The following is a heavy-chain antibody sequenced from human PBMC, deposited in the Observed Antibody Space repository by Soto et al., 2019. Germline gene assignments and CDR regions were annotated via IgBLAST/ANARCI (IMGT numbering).Heavy chain of an antibody. Sequence: PSETLSLTCTVSGGSISSYYWSWIRQPPGKGLEWIGYIYYSGSTNYNPSLKSRVTISVDTSKNQFSLKLSSVTAADTAVYYCARHRGSGYGYYFDYWGQGTLVTVSS. CDR2: IYYSGST. V-gene: IGHV4-59*08. D-gene: IGHD5-12*01. J-gene: IGHJ4*02. CDR3: ARHRGSGYGYYFDY. CDR1: GGSISSYY.